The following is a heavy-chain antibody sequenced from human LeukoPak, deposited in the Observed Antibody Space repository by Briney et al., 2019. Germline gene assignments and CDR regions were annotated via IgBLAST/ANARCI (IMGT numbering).Heavy chain of an antibody. CDR3: AKDKTTIAEF. Sequence: PGGSLRLSCAASGYTFSSYAMSWVRQAPGKGLEWVAVISYDGSNKYYADSVKGRFTISRDNSKNTLYLQMNSLRAEDTAVYYCAKDKTTIAEFWGQGTLVTVSS. CDR2: ISYDGSNK. V-gene: IGHV3-30*18. D-gene: IGHD6-13*01. J-gene: IGHJ4*02. CDR1: GYTFSSYA.